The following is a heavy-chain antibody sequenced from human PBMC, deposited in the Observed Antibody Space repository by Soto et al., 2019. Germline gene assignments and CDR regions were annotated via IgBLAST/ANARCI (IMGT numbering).Heavy chain of an antibody. D-gene: IGHD3-10*01. Sequence: SETLSLTCTVSGGSISSGGYYWSWIRQHPGKGLEWIGYIYYSGSTYYNPSLKSRVTISVDTSKNQFSLKLSSVTAADTAVYYCARASYGSGSYYKPWFDPWGQGTLVTVS. J-gene: IGHJ5*02. CDR3: ARASYGSGSYYKPWFDP. CDR2: IYYSGST. V-gene: IGHV4-31*03. CDR1: GGSISSGGYY.